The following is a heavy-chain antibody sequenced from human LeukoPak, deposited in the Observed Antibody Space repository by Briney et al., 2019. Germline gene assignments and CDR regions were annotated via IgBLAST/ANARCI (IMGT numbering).Heavy chain of an antibody. J-gene: IGHJ4*02. CDR1: GFTFDDYA. CDR2: ISWNSGSI. Sequence: PGGSLRLSCAASGFTFDDYAMHWVRQPPGKGLEWVSGISWNSGSIGYADSVKGRLTISRDNAKNSLYLQMNSLRAEDTALYYCAKAHRDYYDSSGAYYFDYWGQGTLVTVSS. V-gene: IGHV3-9*01. D-gene: IGHD3-22*01. CDR3: AKAHRDYYDSSGAYYFDY.